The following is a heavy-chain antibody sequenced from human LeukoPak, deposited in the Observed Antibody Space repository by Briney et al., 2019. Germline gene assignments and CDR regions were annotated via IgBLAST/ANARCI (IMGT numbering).Heavy chain of an antibody. D-gene: IGHD3-9*01. CDR3: AKGVNILTGYSASLYFDY. CDR1: GFTFSSYA. V-gene: IGHV3-23*01. Sequence: GGSLRLSCAASGFTFSSYAMSWVRQAPGKGLEWVSAISGSGGTTYYADSVKGRFSISRDNSKNTLYLQMNSLRAEDTAVYYCAKGVNILTGYSASLYFDYWGQGTLVTVSS. J-gene: IGHJ4*02. CDR2: ISGSGGTT.